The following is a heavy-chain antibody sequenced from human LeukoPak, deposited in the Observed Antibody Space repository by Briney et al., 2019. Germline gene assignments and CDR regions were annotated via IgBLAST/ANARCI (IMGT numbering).Heavy chain of an antibody. CDR3: AREYYASGSNGAFDY. CDR1: GGSISSDRYY. D-gene: IGHD3-10*01. Sequence: SETLSLTCSVSGGSISSDRYYWSWIRQPAGKGLEWIGRIYAPGDTKYDPSLQSRVTISGDTSKNQISLKLASVTAADTAVYYCAREYYASGSNGAFDYWGQGIPVTVSS. V-gene: IGHV4-61*02. CDR2: IYAPGDT. J-gene: IGHJ4*02.